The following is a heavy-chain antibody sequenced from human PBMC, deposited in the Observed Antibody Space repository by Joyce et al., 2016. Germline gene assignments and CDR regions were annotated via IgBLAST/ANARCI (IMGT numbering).Heavy chain of an antibody. V-gene: IGHV3-30-3*01. CDR1: RFTFSSSS. D-gene: IGHD3-10*01. CDR3: AREIGREAPSYCIYYGMDV. Sequence: QVQLVESGGGVVQPGGSLRLSCAALRFTFSSSSMHWVRQAPGKGLEWVAVISYAGNPKDYADSVGGRFTITRDNSKNRLYLEMNSLRPEDTAMYYCAREIGREAPSYCIYYGMDVWGQGTTVTVSS. J-gene: IGHJ6*02. CDR2: ISYAGNPK.